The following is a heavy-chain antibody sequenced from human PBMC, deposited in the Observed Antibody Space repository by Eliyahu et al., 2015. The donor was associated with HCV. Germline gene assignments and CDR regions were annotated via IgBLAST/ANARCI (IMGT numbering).Heavy chain of an antibody. CDR2: IYYLGST. Sequence: QVQLQQSGPGLVKPSETLSLTCTVSGGSISNYWTWTRQPPGKGLEWIGYIYYLGSTNYNPSFKSRVTISLDTSKNQVSLNLRSVTAADTAVYYCARDRLYSSGGGAMDVWGQGAAVTVSS. D-gene: IGHD6-19*01. V-gene: IGHV4-59*01. CDR1: GGSISNY. J-gene: IGHJ6*02. CDR3: ARDRLYSSGGGAMDV.